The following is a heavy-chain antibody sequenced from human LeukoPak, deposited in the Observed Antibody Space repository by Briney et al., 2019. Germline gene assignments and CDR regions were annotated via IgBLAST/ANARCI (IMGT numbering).Heavy chain of an antibody. CDR1: GFTFSSYG. V-gene: IGHV3-48*01. D-gene: IGHD3-22*01. Sequence: GGSLRLSCAASGFTFSSYGMHWVRQAPGKGLEWVSYISSSSSTIYYADSVKGRFTISRDNAKNSLYLQMNSLRAEDTAVYYCARGYYDPEVDIWGQGTMVTVSS. CDR3: ARGYYDPEVDI. CDR2: ISSSSSTI. J-gene: IGHJ3*02.